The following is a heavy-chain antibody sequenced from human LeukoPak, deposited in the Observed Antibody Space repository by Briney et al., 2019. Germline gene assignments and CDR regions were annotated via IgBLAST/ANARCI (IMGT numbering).Heavy chain of an antibody. CDR1: GGSISSGDYY. D-gene: IGHD3-10*01. J-gene: IGHJ6*02. CDR3: AREQSDYGSGTRRTLYYYYGMDV. Sequence: SETLSLTCTVSGGSISSGDYYWSWIRQPPGKGLEWIGYIYYSGSTYYNPSLKSRVTISVDTSKNQFSLKLSSVTAADTAVYYCAREQSDYGSGTRRTLYYYYGMDVWGQGTTVTVSS. CDR2: IYYSGST. V-gene: IGHV4-30-4*01.